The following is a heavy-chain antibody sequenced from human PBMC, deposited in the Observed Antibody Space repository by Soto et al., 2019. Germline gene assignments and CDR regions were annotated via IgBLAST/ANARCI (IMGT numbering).Heavy chain of an antibody. CDR2: INPNSGGT. D-gene: IGHD2-15*01. CDR1: GYTFTGYY. J-gene: IGHJ4*02. CDR3: AKSRRYSSLGAFDY. V-gene: IGHV1-2*02. Sequence: QVHLVQSGAEVKKPGASVKVSCKTSGYTFTGYYMHWVRQAPGQGLEWMGWINPNSGGTKFAQKFQGRVTMTRDTSITTAYMELTMLRAEDTAVYYCAKSRRYSSLGAFDYWGQGTRVTVSS.